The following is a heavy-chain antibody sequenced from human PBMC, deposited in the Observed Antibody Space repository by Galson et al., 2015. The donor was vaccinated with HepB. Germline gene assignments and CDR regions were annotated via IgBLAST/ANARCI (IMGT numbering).Heavy chain of an antibody. Sequence: SLRLSCAASGFTFSSYAMSWVRQAPGKGLEWVAVISYDGSNKYYADSVKGRFTISRDNSKNTLYLQMNSLRAEDTAVYYCARERITMVRGVIQYFDYWGQGTLVTVSS. J-gene: IGHJ4*02. CDR2: ISYDGSNK. CDR1: GFTFSSYA. CDR3: ARERITMVRGVIQYFDY. D-gene: IGHD3-10*01. V-gene: IGHV3-30-3*01.